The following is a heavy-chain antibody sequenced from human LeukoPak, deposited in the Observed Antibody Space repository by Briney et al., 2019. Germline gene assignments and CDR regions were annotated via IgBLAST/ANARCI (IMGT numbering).Heavy chain of an antibody. CDR1: GYTFTGYY. D-gene: IGHD3-9*01. V-gene: IGHV1-2*02. Sequence: ASVKVSCKASGYTFTGYYMHWVRQAPGQGLEWMGWINPNSGGTNYAQKFQGRVTMTRNTSISTAYMELSSLRSEDTAVYYCARGVLRYFDWLLSGEYYYYMDVWGKGTTVTISS. CDR2: INPNSGGT. J-gene: IGHJ6*03. CDR3: ARGVLRYFDWLLSGEYYYYMDV.